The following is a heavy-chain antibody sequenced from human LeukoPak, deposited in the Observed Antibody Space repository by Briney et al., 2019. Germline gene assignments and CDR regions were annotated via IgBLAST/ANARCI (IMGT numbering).Heavy chain of an antibody. CDR1: GFTFSSYG. D-gene: IGHD2-2*01. CDR2: IRYDGSNK. CDR3: AKSLSALPAALDY. J-gene: IGHJ4*02. V-gene: IGHV3-30*02. Sequence: GGSLRLSCAASGFTFSSYGMHWVRQAPGKGLEWVAFIRYDGSNKYYADSVKGRFTISRDNSKNTLYLQMNSLRAEDMAVYYCAKSLSALPAALDYWGQGTLVTVSS.